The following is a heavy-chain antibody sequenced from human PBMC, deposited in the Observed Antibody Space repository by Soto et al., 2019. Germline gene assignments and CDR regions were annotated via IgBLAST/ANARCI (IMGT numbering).Heavy chain of an antibody. D-gene: IGHD2-2*01. CDR1: GFTFSSYG. CDR3: ASTKDSDAFDI. CDR2: IWYDGSNK. J-gene: IGHJ3*02. V-gene: IGHV3-33*01. Sequence: SLRLSCAASGFTFSSYGMHWVRQAPGKGLEWVAVIWYDGSNKYYADSVKGRFTISRDNSKNTLYLQMNSLRAEDTAVYYCASTKDSDAFDIWGQGTMVTVSS.